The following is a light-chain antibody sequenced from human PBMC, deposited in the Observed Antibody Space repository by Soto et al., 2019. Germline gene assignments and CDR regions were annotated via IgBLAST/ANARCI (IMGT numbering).Light chain of an antibody. V-gene: IGKV1-5*03. CDR3: QQYQGT. Sequence: DIQMTQSPSTLSASVGDRVTITCRASQSISSWMAWYQQKPGKTPKPLIYTASSLESGVPSRFSGSGSGTEFTLTISSLQPDDFATYYCQQYQGTFGQGTKVEIK. J-gene: IGKJ1*01. CDR2: TAS. CDR1: QSISSW.